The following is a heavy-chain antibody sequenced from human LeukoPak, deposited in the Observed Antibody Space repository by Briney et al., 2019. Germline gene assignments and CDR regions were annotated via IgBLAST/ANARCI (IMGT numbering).Heavy chain of an antibody. CDR3: AKSKTAVTTGYLDY. Sequence: GGSLRLSCAASGFTFDDYTMHWVRQAPGKGLEWVSLISWDGGSTYYADSVKGRFTISRDNSKDSLYLQMNSLRTEDTALYYCAKSKTAVTTGYLDYWGQGTLVTVSS. D-gene: IGHD4-17*01. V-gene: IGHV3-43*01. CDR2: ISWDGGST. J-gene: IGHJ4*02. CDR1: GFTFDDYT.